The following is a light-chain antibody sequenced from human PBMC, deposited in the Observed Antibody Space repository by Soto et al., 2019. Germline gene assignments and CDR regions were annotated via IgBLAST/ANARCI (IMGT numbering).Light chain of an antibody. J-gene: IGKJ1*01. CDR2: LGS. CDR3: MQALQTPPT. V-gene: IGKV2-28*01. CDR1: QSLLHSNGYNY. Sequence: DIVMTQSPLSLPVTPGEPASISCRSSQSLLHSNGYNYLDWYLQKPGQSPQLLIYLGSNRDSGVPDRFRGSGSGTDFTLKISRVEAEDVGVYYCMQALQTPPTFGQGTKVEIK.